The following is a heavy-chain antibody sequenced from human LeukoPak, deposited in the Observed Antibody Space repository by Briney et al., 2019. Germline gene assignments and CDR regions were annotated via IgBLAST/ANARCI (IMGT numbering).Heavy chain of an antibody. CDR2: IYYSGST. CDR3: ARRVSAASNWFDP. CDR1: GDSISGYY. V-gene: IGHV4-59*01. D-gene: IGHD2-2*01. Sequence: PSETLSLTCTFSGDSISGYYWSWIRQPPGKGLEWIGYIYYSGSTNYNPSLKSRVTISVDTSKNQFSLKLSSVTAADTAVYYCARRVSAASNWFDPWGQGTLVTVSS. J-gene: IGHJ5*02.